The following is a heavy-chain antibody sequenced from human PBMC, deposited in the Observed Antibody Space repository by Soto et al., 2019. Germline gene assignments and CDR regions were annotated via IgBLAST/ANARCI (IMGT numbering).Heavy chain of an antibody. CDR2: IYPGDSDT. Sequence: GESLKISCKGSGYSFTSYWIGWVRQMPGKGLEWMGIIYPGDSDTRYSPSFQGQVTISADKSISTAYLQWSSLKASDTAMYYCARFIVVVVAARYHYYGMDVWGQGTTVTVSS. D-gene: IGHD2-15*01. V-gene: IGHV5-51*01. J-gene: IGHJ6*02. CDR1: GYSFTSYW. CDR3: ARFIVVVVAARYHYYGMDV.